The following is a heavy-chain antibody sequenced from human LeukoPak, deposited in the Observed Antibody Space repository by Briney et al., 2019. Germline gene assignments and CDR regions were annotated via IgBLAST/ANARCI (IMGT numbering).Heavy chain of an antibody. CDR2: IYYSGST. J-gene: IGHJ4*02. CDR1: GGSISSSSYY. CDR3: ARHGEVVVIQVYYFDY. D-gene: IGHD3-22*01. Sequence: SETLSLTCTVSGGSISSSSYYWGWIRQPPGKGLEWIGSIYYSGSTYYNPSLKSRVTISVDTSKNQSSLKLSSVTAADTAVYYCARHGEVVVIQVYYFDYWGQGTLVTVSS. V-gene: IGHV4-39*01.